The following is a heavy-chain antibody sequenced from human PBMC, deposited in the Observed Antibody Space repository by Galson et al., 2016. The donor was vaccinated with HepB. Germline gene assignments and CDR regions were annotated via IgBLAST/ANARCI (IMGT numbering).Heavy chain of an antibody. D-gene: IGHD6-19*01. V-gene: IGHV4-59*01. Sequence: SETLSLTCTVSDDSTSSYYWSWIRQPPGKGLEWIGYIFYSGSTTYNPSLKSRVTISVDKSNNQFSLKLSSVTAADTAVYYCAARGGVAGMVAFDIWGQGTMVTVSS. CDR2: IFYSGST. CDR3: AARGGVAGMVAFDI. J-gene: IGHJ3*02. CDR1: DDSTSSYY.